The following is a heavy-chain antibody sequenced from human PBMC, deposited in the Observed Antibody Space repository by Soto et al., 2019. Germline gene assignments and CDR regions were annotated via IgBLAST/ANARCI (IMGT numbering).Heavy chain of an antibody. Sequence: GGSLRLSCAASGFTLRSYVMGWVRQAPGKGLEWVSGVKSDGSSTNYADSVKGRFTISRDNAKNTLYLQMNSLRAEDTAVYYWARAEDYGDSYWYFDLWGRGTLVTVSS. CDR3: ARAEDYGDSYWYFDL. CDR1: GFTLRSYV. J-gene: IGHJ2*01. D-gene: IGHD4-17*01. CDR2: VKSDGSST. V-gene: IGHV3-74*01.